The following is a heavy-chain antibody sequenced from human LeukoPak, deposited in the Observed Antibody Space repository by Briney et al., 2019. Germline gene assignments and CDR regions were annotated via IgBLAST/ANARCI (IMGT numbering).Heavy chain of an antibody. D-gene: IGHD1-20*01. V-gene: IGHV1-2*02. CDR1: GYTFTGYY. Sequence: VKVSCKASGYTFTGYYMHWVRQAPGQGLEWMGWINPNSGGTNYAQKFQGRVTMTRDTSISTAYMELSRLRSDDTAVYYCARGLTGTAWYYGMDVWGQGTTVTVSS. J-gene: IGHJ6*02. CDR2: INPNSGGT. CDR3: ARGLTGTAWYYGMDV.